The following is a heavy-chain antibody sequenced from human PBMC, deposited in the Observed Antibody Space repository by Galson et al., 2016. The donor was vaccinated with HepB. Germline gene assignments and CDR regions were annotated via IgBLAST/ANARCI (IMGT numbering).Heavy chain of an antibody. J-gene: IGHJ2*01. CDR3: ARGLGKFWYFDL. D-gene: IGHD1-1*01. V-gene: IGHV1-69*13. CDR2: IIPSFGTP. Sequence: SVKVSCKASGGSFSRNAISWVRQAPGQGLEWMGGIIPSFGTPTYVQKFQGRLTISASEFTSTGYMELNSLRSEDTAVYYCARGLGKFWYFDLWGRGTLVTVSS. CDR1: GGSFSRNA.